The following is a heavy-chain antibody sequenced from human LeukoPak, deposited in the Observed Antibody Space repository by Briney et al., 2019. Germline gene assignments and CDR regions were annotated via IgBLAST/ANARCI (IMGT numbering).Heavy chain of an antibody. CDR3: ARDLYDILTGLPSYYYGMDV. CDR1: GFTFSDYY. D-gene: IGHD3-9*01. CDR2: ISSSGSAI. Sequence: SGGSLRLSCAASGFTFSDYYMSWIRQAPGKGLEWVSYISSSGSAIYYADSVKGRFTISRDNAKNSLYLQMNSLRAEDTAVYYCARDLYDILTGLPSYYYGMDVWSQGTTVTVSS. J-gene: IGHJ6*02. V-gene: IGHV3-11*01.